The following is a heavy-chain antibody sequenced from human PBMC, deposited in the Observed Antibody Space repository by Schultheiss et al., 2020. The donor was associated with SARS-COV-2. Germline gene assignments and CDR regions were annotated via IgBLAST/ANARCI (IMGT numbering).Heavy chain of an antibody. D-gene: IGHD1-26*01. CDR3: ARGGRGVGGMDV. J-gene: IGHJ6*02. V-gene: IGHV4-38-2*02. Sequence: SETLSLTCTVSGASISGYYWSWIRQPPGRGLELIGSIYYSGSTYYNPSLKSRVTISVDTSKNQFSLKLSSVTAADTAVYFCARGGRGVGGMDVWGQGTTVTVSS. CDR1: GASISGYY. CDR2: IYYSGST.